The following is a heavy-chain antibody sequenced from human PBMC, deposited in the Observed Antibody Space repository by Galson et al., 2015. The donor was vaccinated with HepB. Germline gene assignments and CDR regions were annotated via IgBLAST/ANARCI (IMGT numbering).Heavy chain of an antibody. CDR2: IKSKTDGGTT. Sequence: SLRLSCAASGFTFSNAWMSWVRQAPGKGLEWVGRIKSKTDGGTTDYAAPVKGRFTISRDDSKNTLYLQMNSLKTEDTAVYYCTTVGTEEHYYYYGMDVWGQGTTVTVSS. D-gene: IGHD1-14*01. CDR1: GFTFSNAW. CDR3: TTVGTEEHYYYYGMDV. J-gene: IGHJ6*02. V-gene: IGHV3-15*01.